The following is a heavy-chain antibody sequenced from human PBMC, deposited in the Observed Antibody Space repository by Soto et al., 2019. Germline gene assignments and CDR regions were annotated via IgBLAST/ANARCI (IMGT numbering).Heavy chain of an antibody. CDR3: ARDYHTNAYYYYGMDV. V-gene: IGHV3-53*01. J-gene: IGHJ6*02. CDR1: GFTVSSDY. Sequence: GSLRLSCAASGFTVSSDYMSWVRQAPGKGLEWVSVIYSGGSTYYADSVKGRFTISRDNSKNTLYLQMNSLRAEDTAVYYCARDYHTNAYYYYGMDVWGQGTTVTVSS. CDR2: IYSGGST.